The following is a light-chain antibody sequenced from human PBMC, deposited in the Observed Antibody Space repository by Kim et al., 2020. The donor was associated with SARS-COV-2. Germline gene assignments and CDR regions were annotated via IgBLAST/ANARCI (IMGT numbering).Light chain of an antibody. CDR1: QNIRIY. Sequence: ASVGDTVTITCQASQNIRIYVDWFQKKPGKAPESLIYDASSLEGGDPSKYSGRGSGTDFTFTITGLQPEDSATYFCQQYDDYPLTFGGGTRLEIK. CDR2: DAS. J-gene: IGKJ4*01. V-gene: IGKV1-16*02. CDR3: QQYDDYPLT.